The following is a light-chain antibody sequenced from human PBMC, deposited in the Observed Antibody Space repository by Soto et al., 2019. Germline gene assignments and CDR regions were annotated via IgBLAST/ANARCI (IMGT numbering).Light chain of an antibody. J-gene: IGKJ3*01. CDR1: QSVSSRF. V-gene: IGKV3-20*01. CDR3: QYYGNSPTKYT. CDR2: GAS. Sequence: EIVLTQSPGTLSLSPGEGATLSCRSSQSVSSRFLACYQQRPRQAPRLLIFGASYRATGIPDRFSGRRSGTYFTLTISRLEPEDFAVYDCQYYGNSPTKYTFGPGTNVESK.